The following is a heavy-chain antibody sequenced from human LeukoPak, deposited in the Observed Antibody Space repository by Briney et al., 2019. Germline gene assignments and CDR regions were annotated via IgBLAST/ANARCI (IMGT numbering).Heavy chain of an antibody. CDR2: MNPNSGNT. Sequence: ASVKVSCKASGYTFTSYDINWVRQATGQGLEWMGWMNPNSGNTGYAQKFQGRVTITRNTSISTAYMELSSLKASDTAMYYCARWHASYYYYYMDVWGKGTTVTVSS. CDR1: GYTFTSYD. J-gene: IGHJ6*03. V-gene: IGHV1-8*03. CDR3: ARWHASYYYYYMDV.